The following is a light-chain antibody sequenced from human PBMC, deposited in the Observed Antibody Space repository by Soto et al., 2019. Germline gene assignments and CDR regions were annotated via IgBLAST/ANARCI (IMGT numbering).Light chain of an antibody. CDR3: QQYYSTPLT. CDR1: QSVLHSSNNKNY. J-gene: IGKJ4*01. V-gene: IGKV4-1*01. CDR2: WAS. Sequence: DIVMTQSPDSLAVSLGERATINCKSSQSVLHSSNNKNYLAWYQQLSGEPPKLLIYWASTRESGVPDRFSGSGSGTDFTLTISSLQAEDVAVYYCQQYYSTPLTFGGGTKVDIK.